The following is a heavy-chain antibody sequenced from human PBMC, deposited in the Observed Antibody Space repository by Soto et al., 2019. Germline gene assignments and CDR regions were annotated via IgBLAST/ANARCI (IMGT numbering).Heavy chain of an antibody. D-gene: IGHD3-16*01. J-gene: IGHJ5*02. CDR1: GYTFASYD. CDR2: MNPNSGNT. V-gene: IGHV1-8*01. Sequence: QVQLVQSGAEVKTPGASVKVSGKATGYTFASYDINWVRLATGQGLEWMGWMNPNSGNTAYAQKFQGRVTMTRNTSISTAYMELSSLRSEDTAVYYCARLKQDYAVAWGQGTLVTVSS. CDR3: ARLKQDYAVA.